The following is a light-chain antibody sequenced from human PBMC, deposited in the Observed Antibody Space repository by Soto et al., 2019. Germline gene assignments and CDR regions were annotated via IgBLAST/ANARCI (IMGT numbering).Light chain of an antibody. CDR1: SGDVGGYNY. V-gene: IGLV2-14*03. CDR3: SSYTGSNTLV. J-gene: IGLJ1*01. CDR2: DVN. Sequence: QSALTQPASVSGSPGQSITISCTGTSGDVGGYNYVSWYQQHPGKAPKLMIYDVNNRPSGVSNRFSGSKSVNTASLTISGLQAEDEADYYCSSYTGSNTLVFGTGTKLTVL.